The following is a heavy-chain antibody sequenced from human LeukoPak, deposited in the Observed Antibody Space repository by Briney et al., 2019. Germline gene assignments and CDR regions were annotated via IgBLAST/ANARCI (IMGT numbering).Heavy chain of an antibody. D-gene: IGHD3-10*01. J-gene: IGHJ5*02. CDR2: INHSGST. Sequence: PSETLSLTCAVYGGSFSGYYWSWIRQPPGKGLEWIGEINHSGSTNYNPSPKSRVTISVDTSKNQFSLKLSSVTAADTAVYYCARKGRWFGENRKASWFDPWGQGTLVTVSS. V-gene: IGHV4-34*01. CDR1: GGSFSGYY. CDR3: ARKGRWFGENRKASWFDP.